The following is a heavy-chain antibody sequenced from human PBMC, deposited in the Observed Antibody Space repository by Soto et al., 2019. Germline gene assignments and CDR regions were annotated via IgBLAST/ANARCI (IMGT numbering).Heavy chain of an antibody. CDR2: ISGTGGST. CDR3: ARDRSYYDSSGSYSPPY. V-gene: IGHV3-23*01. Sequence: GGSLRLSCAASGFTFSNYVLSWVRQAPGKGLEWVSAISGTGGSTYYADSVKGRFTISRDNSKNTLYLQMNSLRAEDTAVYYCARDRSYYDSSGSYSPPYWGQGTLVTVSS. J-gene: IGHJ4*02. CDR1: GFTFSNYV. D-gene: IGHD3-22*01.